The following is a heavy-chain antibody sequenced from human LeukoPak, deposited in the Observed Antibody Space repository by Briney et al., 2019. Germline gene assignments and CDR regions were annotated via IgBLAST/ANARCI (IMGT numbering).Heavy chain of an antibody. CDR3: ARGDASGRPGIGFDF. Sequence: SETLSLTCTVSGGSISNSYWSWIRQPPGKGLEWIGFFHDSESTNYNPSLKSRVPISLDTSKNQVSLWLSSVTAADTAVYYCARGDASGRPGIGFDFWGQGTLVNVSS. CDR1: GGSISNSY. V-gene: IGHV4-59*01. J-gene: IGHJ4*02. CDR2: FHDSEST. D-gene: IGHD1-26*01.